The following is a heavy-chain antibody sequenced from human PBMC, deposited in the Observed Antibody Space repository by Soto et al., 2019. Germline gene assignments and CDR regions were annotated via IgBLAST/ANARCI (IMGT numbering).Heavy chain of an antibody. J-gene: IGHJ4*02. D-gene: IGHD1-1*01. V-gene: IGHV3-15*01. CDR2: IKSKTDGGTT. CDR1: GFTFSNAL. CDR3: TTDAGHELESVY. Sequence: GGSLRLSCAASGFTFSNALMSWVRQAPGKGLEWVGRIKSKTDGGTTDYAAPVKGRFTISRDDSKNTLYLQMNSLKTEDTAVYYCTTDAGHELESVYWGQGTLVTVSS.